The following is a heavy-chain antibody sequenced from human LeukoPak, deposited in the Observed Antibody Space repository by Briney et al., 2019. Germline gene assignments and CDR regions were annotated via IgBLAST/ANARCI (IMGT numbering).Heavy chain of an antibody. CDR2: ISAYNGNT. D-gene: IGHD3-10*01. CDR3: ARVPLVRGVIGGGDY. V-gene: IGHV1-18*01. Sequence: ASVKVSCKASGYTFTSYGISWVRQAPGQQLEWMGWISAYNGNTNFAQKFSGRITLTTDTPTGTAYMELRSLTSDDTAVYYCARVPLVRGVIGGGDYWGQGTLVTVSS. J-gene: IGHJ4*02. CDR1: GYTFTSYG.